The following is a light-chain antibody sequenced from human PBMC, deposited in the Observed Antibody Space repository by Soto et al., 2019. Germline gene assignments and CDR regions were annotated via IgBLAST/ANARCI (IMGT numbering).Light chain of an antibody. V-gene: IGLV2-14*01. CDR3: NSYTTSGTWV. J-gene: IGLJ3*02. CDR1: SSDVGGYNY. Sequence: QSALTQPASVSGSPGQSITISCTGTSSDVGGYNYVSWYQQHPGKAPKLMNYDVTDRPSGVSDRFSGSKSDNMASLTISGLQAEDEADYYCNSYTTSGTWVFGGGTKLTVL. CDR2: DVT.